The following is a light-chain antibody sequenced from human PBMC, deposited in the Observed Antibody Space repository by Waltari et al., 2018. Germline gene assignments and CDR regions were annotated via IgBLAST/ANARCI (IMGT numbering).Light chain of an antibody. J-gene: IGLJ3*02. V-gene: IGLV7-43*01. CDR1: TGAVPSLYY. CDR2: NTN. Sequence: QTLVTQEPSLTVSPRATVTLTCPSSTGAVPSLYYPNWFQQKPGQAPRALIYNTNNKRSCTPSRFSGSIRGGKAALTLSGVQPEDEADYYCLVFYGLDGVFGGGTKLTVL. CDR3: LVFYGLDGV.